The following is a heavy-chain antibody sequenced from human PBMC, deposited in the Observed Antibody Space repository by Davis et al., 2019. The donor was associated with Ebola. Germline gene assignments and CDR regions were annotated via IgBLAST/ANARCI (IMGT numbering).Heavy chain of an antibody. CDR3: ARELGMVYASWFDP. CDR1: GYTFPSYG. Sequence: ASVTVSCLASGYTFPSYGLSWVRQAPGQGLEWMGWHIAYNGNTNYAQKLQGSVTMTTDTSTSTAYMELRSLRSDDTAVYYWARELGMVYASWFDPWGQGTLVTVSS. D-gene: IGHD2-8*01. J-gene: IGHJ5*02. CDR2: HIAYNGNT. V-gene: IGHV1-18*01.